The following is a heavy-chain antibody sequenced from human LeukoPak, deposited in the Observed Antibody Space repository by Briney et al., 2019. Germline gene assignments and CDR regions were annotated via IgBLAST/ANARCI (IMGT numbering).Heavy chain of an antibody. V-gene: IGHV1-69*01. CDR3: ARPPFEYSSSSGWFDP. D-gene: IGHD6-6*01. J-gene: IGHJ5*02. Sequence: SVKVSCKASGGTFSSYAISWVRQAPGQGLEWMGGITPIFGTANCAQKFQGRVTITADESTSTAYMELSSLRSEDTAVYYCARPPFEYSSSSGWFDPWGQGTLVTVSS. CDR2: ITPIFGTA. CDR1: GGTFSSYA.